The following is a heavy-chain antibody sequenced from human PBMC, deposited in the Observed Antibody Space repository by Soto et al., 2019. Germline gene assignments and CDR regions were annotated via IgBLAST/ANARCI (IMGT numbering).Heavy chain of an antibody. CDR2: ASGSGSGT. D-gene: IGHD2-21*01. CDR3: AKGRPGVAAAPDY. J-gene: IGHJ4*02. CDR1: GFTFSDFA. Sequence: GGSLRLSCAASGFTFSDFAMAWVRQAPGKGLEWVSSASGSGSGTYYADSVKGRFTISRDNSKNTLFLHMTNLRAGDTALYFCAKGRPGVAAAPDYWGQGTMVTVSS. V-gene: IGHV3-23*01.